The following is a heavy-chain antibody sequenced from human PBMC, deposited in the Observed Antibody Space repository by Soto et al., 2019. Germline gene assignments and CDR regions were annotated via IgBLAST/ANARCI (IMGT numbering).Heavy chain of an antibody. CDR1: GGSITTYQ. V-gene: IGHV4-59*01. CDR2: YSGFT. Sequence: SETLSLTCTVSGGSITTYQWSWIRQPPGKGLEWIGGYSGFTDYNPSLESRATISVDHSKNQFSLTLRSVTAADTAVYYCARDYGDYSLFFDYWGQGALVTVS. D-gene: IGHD4-17*01. J-gene: IGHJ4*02. CDR3: ARDYGDYSLFFDY.